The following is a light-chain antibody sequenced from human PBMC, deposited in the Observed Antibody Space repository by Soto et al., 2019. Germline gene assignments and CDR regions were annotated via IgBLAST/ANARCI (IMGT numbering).Light chain of an antibody. Sequence: DIQMTQSPSSLSASVGDRVTITCRASQDISNYLAWYQQKPGKVPKLLIYTASTLQSGVPSRFSGSGSGTDFTLTISSLQPEDVATYYCQNYHTAPALTFGGGTKVEI. V-gene: IGKV1-27*01. J-gene: IGKJ4*01. CDR3: QNYHTAPALT. CDR2: TAS. CDR1: QDISNY.